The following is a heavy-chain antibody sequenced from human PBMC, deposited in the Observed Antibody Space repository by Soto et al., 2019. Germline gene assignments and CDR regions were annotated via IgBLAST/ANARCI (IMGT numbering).Heavy chain of an antibody. CDR2: IHHSGGP. V-gene: IGHV4-34*01. CDR3: ASYGSGSYYNGYYFDY. CDR1: GVSFGSYY. Sequence: SAILSLTCAVYGVSFGSYYWTWIRPSSGKGLVWIGEIHHSGGPKYNPSLKSRVSISADTFKNQFSLELSSVTAADSAVYYCASYGSGSYYNGYYFDYWGQGTLVTVS. D-gene: IGHD3-10*01. J-gene: IGHJ4*02.